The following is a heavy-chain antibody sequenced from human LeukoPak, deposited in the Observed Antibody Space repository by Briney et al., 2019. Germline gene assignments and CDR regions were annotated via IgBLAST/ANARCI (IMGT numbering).Heavy chain of an antibody. CDR1: GFNFSDFY. CDR3: ARGKRRFWFDP. V-gene: IGHV3-11*01. CDR2: ISSSGSSI. Sequence: GGSLRLSCAGSGFNFSDFYMSWIRQAPGKGLEWVAYISSSGSSIYYTDSVRGWFTISRDNAKNSLFLQMNSLRPEDTAVYYCARGKRRFWFDPWGQGTLVTVSS. D-gene: IGHD3-3*01. J-gene: IGHJ5*02.